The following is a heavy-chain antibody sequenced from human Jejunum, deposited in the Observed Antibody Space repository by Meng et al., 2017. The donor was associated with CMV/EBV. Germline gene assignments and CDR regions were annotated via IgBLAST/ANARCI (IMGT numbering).Heavy chain of an antibody. CDR3: EGGDGY. CDR2: INDDGTWS. CDR1: GFTFRSSW. J-gene: IGHJ4*02. Sequence: GSLGVSCAASGFTFRSSWMSWVRQAPGKGLEWVANINDDGTWSQYVDSVKGRFIISRDNAQNSLYLQMNSLRVDDTAMYFCEGGDGYWGRGTLVTVSS. V-gene: IGHV3-7*04.